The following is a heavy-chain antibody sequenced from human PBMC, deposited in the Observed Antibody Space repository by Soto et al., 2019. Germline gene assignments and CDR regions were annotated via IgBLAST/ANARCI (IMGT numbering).Heavy chain of an antibody. Sequence: GSLRLSCAASGFTFSTYAMSWVRQAPGKGLEWVAGISDSGGSTYYPDSVKGRFTISRDNSKNMLYLQMNSLRVEDTAIYYCARFQTAATVPYYFDYCGQGILVTVSS. D-gene: IGHD6-13*01. V-gene: IGHV3-23*01. CDR2: ISDSGGST. CDR3: ARFQTAATVPYYFDY. CDR1: GFTFSTYA. J-gene: IGHJ4*02.